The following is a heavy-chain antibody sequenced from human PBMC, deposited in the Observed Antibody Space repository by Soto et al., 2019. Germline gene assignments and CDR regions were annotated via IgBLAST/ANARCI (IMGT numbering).Heavy chain of an antibody. V-gene: IGHV3-74*03. J-gene: IGHJ6*02. D-gene: IGHD1-20*01. CDR3: ARYNPGDRNGMDV. CDR2: ITSDGGST. CDR1: GFGFSAYW. Sequence: EVLLVESGGGLYQPGGSLKLSCAASGFGFSAYWMHWVRQAPGQGLVWVSRITSDGGSTTYADSVQGRFTISRDNAKDMVYLQMNSLRVDDTAIYYCARYNPGDRNGMDVWGQGTTVIVSS.